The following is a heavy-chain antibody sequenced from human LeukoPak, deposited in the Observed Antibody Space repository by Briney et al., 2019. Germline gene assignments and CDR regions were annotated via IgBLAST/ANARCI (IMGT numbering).Heavy chain of an antibody. Sequence: SETLSLTCTVSGGSISSYYWSWIWQPPGKGLEWIGYIYYSGSTNYNPSLKSRVTISVDTSKNQFSLKLSSVTAADTAVYHCAREAAATSLWGRGTLVTVSS. CDR2: IYYSGST. CDR3: AREAAATSL. D-gene: IGHD6-25*01. CDR1: GGSISSYY. J-gene: IGHJ2*01. V-gene: IGHV4-59*01.